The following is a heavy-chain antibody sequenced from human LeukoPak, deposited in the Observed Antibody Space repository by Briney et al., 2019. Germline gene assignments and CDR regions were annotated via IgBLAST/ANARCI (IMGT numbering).Heavy chain of an antibody. V-gene: IGHV3-33*01. J-gene: IGHJ4*02. Sequence: GGSLRLSCAASGFTFSSYGMHWVRQAPGKGLEWVAVIWYDGSNKYYADSVKGRFTISRDNSKNTLYLQVNSLRAEDTAVYYCARESDSSGYYDLDYWGQGTLVTVSS. CDR1: GFTFSSYG. CDR2: IWYDGSNK. D-gene: IGHD3-22*01. CDR3: ARESDSSGYYDLDY.